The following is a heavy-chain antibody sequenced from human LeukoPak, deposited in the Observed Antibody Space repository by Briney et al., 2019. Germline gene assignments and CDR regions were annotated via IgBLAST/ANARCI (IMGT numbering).Heavy chain of an antibody. CDR1: GFTLSTYG. CDR3: AKGDGGNSQPDY. V-gene: IGHV3-30*18. Sequence: GGSLRLSCAASGFTLSTYGMHWVRQAPGKGLEWVAVISSDGSNKFYADSVKGRFTISRDGSKNTLYLQMSSLRAEDTAVYYCAKGDGGNSQPDYWGQGTLVTVSS. D-gene: IGHD4-23*01. J-gene: IGHJ4*02. CDR2: ISSDGSNK.